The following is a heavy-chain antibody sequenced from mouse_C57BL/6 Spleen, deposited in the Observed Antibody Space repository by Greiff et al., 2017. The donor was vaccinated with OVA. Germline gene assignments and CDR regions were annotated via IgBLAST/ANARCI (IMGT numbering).Heavy chain of an antibody. CDR2: IDPETGGT. V-gene: IGHV1-15*01. CDR1: GYTFTDYE. D-gene: IGHD2-10*01. J-gene: IGHJ2*01. Sequence: VQLQQSGAELVRPGASVTLSCKASGYTFTDYEMHWVKQTPVHGLEWIGAIDPETGGTAYNQKFKGKAILTADKSSSTAYMELRSLTSEDSAVYYCTRRSYYGNLDYWGQGTTLTVSS. CDR3: TRRSYYGNLDY.